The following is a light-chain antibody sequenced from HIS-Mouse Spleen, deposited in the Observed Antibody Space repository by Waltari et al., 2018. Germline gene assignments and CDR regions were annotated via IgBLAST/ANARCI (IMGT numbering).Light chain of an antibody. J-gene: IGLJ1*01. CDR2: EGS. CDR3: CSHAGSSTFYV. Sequence: QSALTQPASVSGSPGQSITISCTGTSSDVGSYNLVSWYQQHPGKAPKLMIYEGSKRPSGVSNPFSGSKSGNTASLTISGLQAEDEADYYCCSHAGSSTFYVFGTGTKVTVL. CDR1: SSDVGSYNL. V-gene: IGLV2-23*01.